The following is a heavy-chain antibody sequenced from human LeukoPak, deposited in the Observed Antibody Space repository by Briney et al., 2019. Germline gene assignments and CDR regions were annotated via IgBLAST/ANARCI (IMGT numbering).Heavy chain of an antibody. J-gene: IGHJ4*02. CDR3: VKDSGWFHFDS. D-gene: IGHD6-19*01. CDR2: IKEDGSSQ. V-gene: IGHV3-7*03. CDR1: GFTFRHSW. Sequence: GGSLRLSCVASGFTFRHSWMTWVRQAPGKGLEWVGHIKEDGSSQNYADSVKGRFTISRDNAKSSLHLQMNGLRAEDTAMYYCVKDSGWFHFDSWGQGTLVTVSS.